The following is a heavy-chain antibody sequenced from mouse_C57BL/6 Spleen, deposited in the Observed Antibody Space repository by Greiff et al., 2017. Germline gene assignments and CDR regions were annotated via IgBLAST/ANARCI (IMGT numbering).Heavy chain of an antibody. CDR3: AREGARDYFDY. J-gene: IGHJ2*01. CDR2: ISSGSSTI. V-gene: IGHV5-17*01. Sequence: EVKLMESGGGLVKPGGSLKLSCAASGFTFSDHGMHWVRQAPEKGPEWVAYISSGSSTIYYADTVKGRFTISRDNAKNTLFLQMTSLRSEDTAMYYCAREGARDYFDYWGQGTTLTVSS. CDR1: GFTFSDHG.